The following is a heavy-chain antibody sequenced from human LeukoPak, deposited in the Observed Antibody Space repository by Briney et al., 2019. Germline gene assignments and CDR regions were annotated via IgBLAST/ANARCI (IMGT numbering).Heavy chain of an antibody. D-gene: IGHD3/OR15-3a*01. CDR1: GFTFSSYA. CDR3: AKSPLGGGSYNVWSVGEIDY. Sequence: GGSLRLSCAASGFTFSSYAMHWVRQAPGKGLEWVAVISYDGSNKYYADSVKGRFTISRDNSKNTLYLQMNSLRAEDTAVYYCAKSPLGGGSYNVWSVGEIDYWGQGTLVTVSS. V-gene: IGHV3-30*04. CDR2: ISYDGSNK. J-gene: IGHJ4*02.